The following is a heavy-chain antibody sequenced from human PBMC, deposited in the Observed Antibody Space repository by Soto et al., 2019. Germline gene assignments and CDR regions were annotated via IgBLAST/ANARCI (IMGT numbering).Heavy chain of an antibody. D-gene: IGHD3-22*01. CDR2: IIPIFGTA. CDR3: AREAITMIVKSSWWFAP. J-gene: IGHJ5*02. V-gene: IGHV1-69*01. Sequence: QVQLVQSGAEVKKPGSSVKVSCKASGCTFSSYAISWVRQAPGQGLEWMGGIIPIFGTANYAQKFQGRVTITADESTRTADMELSSLRSEDTAVYYCAREAITMIVKSSWWFAPWGQGTLVTVSS. CDR1: GCTFSSYA.